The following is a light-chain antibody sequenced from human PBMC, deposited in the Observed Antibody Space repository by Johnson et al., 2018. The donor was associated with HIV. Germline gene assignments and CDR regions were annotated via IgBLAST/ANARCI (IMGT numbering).Light chain of an antibody. J-gene: IGLJ1*01. Sequence: QSVLTQPPSVSAAPGQKVTISCSGSSSNIGNNYVSWYQQLPGTAPKLFIYENNKRPSGIPDRFSGSRSGTSATLGITGLQTGDEADYYCGTWDSSLSVLYAVGTGTKVTVL. CDR2: ENN. CDR3: GTWDSSLSVLYA. V-gene: IGLV1-51*02. CDR1: SSNIGNNY.